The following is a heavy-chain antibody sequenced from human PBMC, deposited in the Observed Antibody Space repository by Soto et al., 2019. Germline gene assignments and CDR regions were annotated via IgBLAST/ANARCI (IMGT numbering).Heavy chain of an antibody. V-gene: IGHV4-59*01. Sequence: SETLSLTCTVSGGSISSYYWSWIRQPPGKGLEWIGYIYYSGSTNYNPSLKSRVTISVDTSKNQFSLKLSSVTAADTAVYYCARGKYNWNPPVDYYYGMDVWGQGTTVTVSS. CDR2: IYYSGST. CDR1: GGSISSYY. CDR3: ARGKYNWNPPVDYYYGMDV. J-gene: IGHJ6*02. D-gene: IGHD1-20*01.